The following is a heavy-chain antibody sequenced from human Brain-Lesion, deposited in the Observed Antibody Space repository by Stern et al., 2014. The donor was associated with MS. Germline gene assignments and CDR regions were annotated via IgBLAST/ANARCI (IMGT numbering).Heavy chain of an antibody. V-gene: IGHV1-24*01. CDR2: YDLEDGEI. Sequence: QMQLVQSGAEVKKPGASVKVSCKLCGYTLTELSMHWVRQAPGKGLEWMGGYDLEDGEIMYAQKFQGRVNMTEDTSTDTAYMELSSLRSEDTAVYYCATGIGLWAFDYWGQGTLVTVSS. CDR1: GYTLTELS. CDR3: ATGIGLWAFDY. D-gene: IGHD7-27*01. J-gene: IGHJ4*02.